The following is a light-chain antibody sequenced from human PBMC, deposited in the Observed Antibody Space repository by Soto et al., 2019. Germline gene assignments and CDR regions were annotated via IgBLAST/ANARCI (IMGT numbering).Light chain of an antibody. CDR1: QSISSW. CDR2: DAS. CDR3: QQSYSTPYT. J-gene: IGKJ2*01. V-gene: IGKV1-5*01. Sequence: DIQMTQSPSTLSASVGDRVSITCRASQSISSWLAWYQEKPGKAPKLLIYDASSLQSGVPSRFSGSESGAEFTLTISGLQPEDSATYYCQQSYSTPYTFGQGTKLQIK.